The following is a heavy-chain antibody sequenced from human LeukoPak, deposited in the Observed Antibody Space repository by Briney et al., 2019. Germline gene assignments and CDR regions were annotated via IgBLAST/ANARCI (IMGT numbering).Heavy chain of an antibody. CDR2: MYYSGST. CDR1: GGSISSGGYY. D-gene: IGHD3-10*01. J-gene: IGHJ6*04. CDR3: ARDVVPYYYGSGTYGMDV. V-gene: IGHV4-31*03. Sequence: ASDTLSLTCTVSGGSISSGGYYWSWIRQHPGKPLEWIGYMYYSGSTYYNPSLKSRVTISIDTSKNQFSLKLSSVTAADTAVYYCARDVVPYYYGSGTYGMDVWGKGTTVTVSS.